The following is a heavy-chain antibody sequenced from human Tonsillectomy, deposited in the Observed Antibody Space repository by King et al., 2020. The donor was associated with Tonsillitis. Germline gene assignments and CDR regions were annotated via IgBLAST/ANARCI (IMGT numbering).Heavy chain of an antibody. V-gene: IGHV4-59*01. CDR3: ARWGVDGDWFDP. CDR1: GGSISSYY. J-gene: IGHJ5*02. CDR2: IYHSGST. D-gene: IGHD3-16*01. Sequence: QLQESGPGLVKPSETLSLTCTVSGGSISSYYWSWIRQPPGKGLEWIGYIYHSGSTNYNPSLKSRVTISVDTSKNQFSLKLSSVTAADTAVYYCARWGVDGDWFDPWGQGTLVTVSS.